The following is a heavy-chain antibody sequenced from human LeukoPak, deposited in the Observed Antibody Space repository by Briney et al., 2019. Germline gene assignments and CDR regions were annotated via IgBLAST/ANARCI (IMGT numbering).Heavy chain of an antibody. CDR2: IYYSGST. D-gene: IGHD3-10*01. CDR1: GYSISSGYY. V-gene: IGHV4-38-2*02. CDR3: ASGFGFYYYYMDV. J-gene: IGHJ6*03. Sequence: SETLSLTCTVSGYSISSGYYWGWIRQPPGKGLEWIGYIYYSGSTNYNPSLKSRVTISVDTSKNQFSLKLSSVTAADTAVYYCASGFGFYYYYMDVWGKGTTVTVSS.